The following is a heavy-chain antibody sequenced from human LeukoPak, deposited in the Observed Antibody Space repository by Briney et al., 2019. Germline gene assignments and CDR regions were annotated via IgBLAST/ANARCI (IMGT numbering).Heavy chain of an antibody. CDR1: GFTFSSYT. V-gene: IGHV3-21*01. CDR2: ISSRSSCI. CDR3: ASLFRDYFGSGSYYNVDY. Sequence: GGSLRLSCAASGFTFSSYTTNWVRQAPGKGLEWVSSISSRSSCIYYADSVKARFTISRDNAKNSLYLQMNSLRAEDTAAFYCASLFRDYFGSGSYYNVDYWGQGTMVTVSS. J-gene: IGHJ4*02. D-gene: IGHD3-10*01.